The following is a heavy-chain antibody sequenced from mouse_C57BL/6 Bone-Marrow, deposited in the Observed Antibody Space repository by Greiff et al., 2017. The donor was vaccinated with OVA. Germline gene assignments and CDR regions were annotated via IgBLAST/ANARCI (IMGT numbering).Heavy chain of an antibody. J-gene: IGHJ4*01. CDR2: IRNKAHGYTT. D-gene: IGHD1-1*01. Sequence: EVKLMESGGGLVQPGGSLSLSCAASGFTFTDYYMSWVRQPPGKALEWLGFIRNKAHGYTTEYSASVQGRFTISRENSQSILYLQMKSLRAEDSATYYCARLGYYYGSSDNYAMDYWGQGTSVTVSS. CDR3: ARLGYYYGSSDNYAMDY. V-gene: IGHV7-3*01. CDR1: GFTFTDYY.